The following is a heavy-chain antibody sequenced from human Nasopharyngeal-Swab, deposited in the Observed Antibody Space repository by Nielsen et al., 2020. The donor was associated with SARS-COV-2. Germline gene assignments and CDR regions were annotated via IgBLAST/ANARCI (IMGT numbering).Heavy chain of an antibody. Sequence: SETLSLTCTVSGGSISSGGYYWSWIRQHPGKGLEWIGYIYYSGSTNYNPSLKSRVTISVDTSKNQFSLKLSSVTAADTAVYYCARDLLYGDFYYYYGMDVWGQGTTVTVSS. CDR1: GGSISSGGYY. J-gene: IGHJ6*02. V-gene: IGHV4-61*08. CDR2: IYYSGST. D-gene: IGHD4-17*01. CDR3: ARDLLYGDFYYYYGMDV.